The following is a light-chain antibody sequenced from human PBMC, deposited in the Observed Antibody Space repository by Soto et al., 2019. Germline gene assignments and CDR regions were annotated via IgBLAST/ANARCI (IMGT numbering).Light chain of an antibody. V-gene: IGLV3-1*01. CDR1: KLGDKY. J-gene: IGLJ2*01. CDR2: QDS. Sequence: SYELTQPPSVSVSPGQTASITCSGDKLGDKYACWYQQKPGQSPVLVICQDSKRPSGIPERFSGSNSGNTATLTISATQAMDEADYYCQAWDSSTANVVFGGGTKLTVL. CDR3: QAWDSSTANVV.